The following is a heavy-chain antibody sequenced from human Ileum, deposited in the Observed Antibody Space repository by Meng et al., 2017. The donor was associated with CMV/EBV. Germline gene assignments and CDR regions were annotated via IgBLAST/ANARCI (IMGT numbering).Heavy chain of an antibody. D-gene: IGHD3-16*01. J-gene: IGHJ4*02. Sequence: VELVQCGAEVKKPGASVKVCCKTSGYTFNDYWLHWVRQAPGQGLEWMGWIRTHTGDTKYQQNFQGRVTLTRDTSISTAYMELVGLTSDDTAVYYCARETGEGTRDFGYWGQGTLVTVSS. CDR2: IRTHTGDT. CDR1: GYTFNDYW. V-gene: IGHV1-2*02. CDR3: ARETGEGTRDFGY.